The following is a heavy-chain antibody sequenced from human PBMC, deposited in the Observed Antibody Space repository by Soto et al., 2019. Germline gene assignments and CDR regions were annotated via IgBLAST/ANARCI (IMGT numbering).Heavy chain of an antibody. CDR2: SIPIFGTA. CDR3: ARDVAFGGRYSFDY. J-gene: IGHJ4*02. V-gene: IGHV1-69*12. Sequence: QVQLVQSGAEVKKPGSSVKVSCKASGGTFDTYAISWVRQAPGQGLEWMGGSIPIFGTANYAQKFQGRVTFTADESTSTAYMELSSLRSEDTAVYYCARDVAFGGRYSFDYWGQGTLVTVSS. D-gene: IGHD1-26*01. CDR1: GGTFDTYA.